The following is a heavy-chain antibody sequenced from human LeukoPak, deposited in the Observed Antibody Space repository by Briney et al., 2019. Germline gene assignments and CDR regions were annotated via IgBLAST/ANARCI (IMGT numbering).Heavy chain of an antibody. V-gene: IGHV4-34*01. Sequence: SSETLSLTCAVYGGSFSGYYWGWIRQPPGKGLEWIGEINHSGSTNYNPSLKSRVTISVDTSKNQFSLKLSSVTAADTAVYYCARATTGTTSDRGIFDPWGQGTLVTVSS. J-gene: IGHJ5*02. D-gene: IGHD1-1*01. CDR1: GGSFSGYY. CDR3: ARATTGTTSDRGIFDP. CDR2: INHSGST.